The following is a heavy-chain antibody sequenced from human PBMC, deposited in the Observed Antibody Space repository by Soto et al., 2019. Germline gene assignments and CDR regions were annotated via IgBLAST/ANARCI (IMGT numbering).Heavy chain of an antibody. CDR1: GFTFSDYY. CDR3: AKGGGYELYYYGMDV. D-gene: IGHD5-12*01. Sequence: PGGSLRLSCAASGFTFSDYYMSWIRQAPGKGLEWVSGISWNSGTTGYADSVRGRFTISRDNAKNSLYLQMNGLRAEDTALYYCAKGGGYELYYYGMDVWGQGTTVTVSS. J-gene: IGHJ6*02. CDR2: ISWNSGTT. V-gene: IGHV3-9*01.